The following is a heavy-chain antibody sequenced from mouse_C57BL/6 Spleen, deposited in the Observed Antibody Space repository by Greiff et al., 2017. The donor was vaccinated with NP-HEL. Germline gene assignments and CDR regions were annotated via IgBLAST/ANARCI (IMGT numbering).Heavy chain of an antibody. CDR1: GFTFSDYG. CDR2: ISSGSSTI. Sequence: EVQLQQSGGGLVKPGGSLKLSCAASGFTFSDYGMHWVRQAPEKGLEWVAYISSGSSTIYYADTVKGRFTISRDNAKNTLFLQMTSLRSEDTAMYYCARRGYYDGSSLWYFDVWGTGTTVTVSS. D-gene: IGHD1-1*01. V-gene: IGHV5-17*01. CDR3: ARRGYYDGSSLWYFDV. J-gene: IGHJ1*03.